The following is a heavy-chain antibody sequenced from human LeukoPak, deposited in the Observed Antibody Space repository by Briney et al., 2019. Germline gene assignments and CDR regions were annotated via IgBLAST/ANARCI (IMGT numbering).Heavy chain of an antibody. D-gene: IGHD3-10*01. V-gene: IGHV3-48*01. J-gene: IGHJ4*02. Sequence: GGSLRLSCAASGFTFSSYSMNWVRQAPGKGLEWVSYISSSSSTIYYADSVKGRFTISRDNAKNSLYLQMNSLRAEDTAVYYCARDSYDGTGSYWNLDYWGQGTLVTVSS. CDR2: ISSSSSTI. CDR3: ARDSYDGTGSYWNLDY. CDR1: GFTFSSYS.